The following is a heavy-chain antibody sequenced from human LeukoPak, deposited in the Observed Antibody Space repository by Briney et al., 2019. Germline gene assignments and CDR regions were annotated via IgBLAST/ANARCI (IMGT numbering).Heavy chain of an antibody. CDR2: IYHSGST. V-gene: IGHV4-30-2*01. D-gene: IGHD2-2*01. CDR3: ARDHCSSTSCFGGHNWFDP. J-gene: IGHJ5*02. CDR1: GGSISSSGYY. Sequence: SQTLSLTCTVSGGSISSSGYYWSWIRQPPGKGLEWIGYIYHSGSTYYNPSLKSRVTISVDTSKNQFSLKLSSVTAADTAVYYCARDHCSSTSCFGGHNWFDPWGQGTLVTVSS.